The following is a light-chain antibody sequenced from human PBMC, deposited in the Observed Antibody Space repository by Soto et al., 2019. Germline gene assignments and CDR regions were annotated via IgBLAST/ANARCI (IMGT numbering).Light chain of an antibody. Sequence: LTQPASVSGSPGLSITISCTGTSSDVGDYNYVSWYQQHPGKAPKFLIYEVSNRPSGVSNRFSGSKSGNTASLTISGLQAEDEADYYCSSYTISTSPFLFATGTNVTVL. V-gene: IGLV2-14*01. CDR2: EVS. CDR3: SSYTISTSPFL. CDR1: SSDVGDYNY. J-gene: IGLJ1*01.